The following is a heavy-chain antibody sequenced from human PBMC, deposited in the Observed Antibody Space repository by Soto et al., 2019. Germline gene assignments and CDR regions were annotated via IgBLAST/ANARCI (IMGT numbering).Heavy chain of an antibody. CDR3: VRNYQYGFDM. CDR1: GFTFNTFA. CDR2: ISSNSDAM. Sequence: GGSLRLSCAASGFTFNTFAMNWVRLAPGKGLEWLSHISSNSDAMYYADSVKGRFTISRDNARKSLYLQMNSLIVDDTAVYYSVRNYQYGFDMGGQGTLVPFSS. V-gene: IGHV3-48*01. D-gene: IGHD3-10*01. J-gene: IGHJ3*02.